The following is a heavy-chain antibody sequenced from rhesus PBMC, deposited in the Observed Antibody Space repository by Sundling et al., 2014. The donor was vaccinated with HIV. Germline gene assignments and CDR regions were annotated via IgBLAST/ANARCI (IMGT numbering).Heavy chain of an antibody. Sequence: QVQLVQSGAEVKKPGSSVKVSCKASGDIFTDNYIHWVRQAPRQGLEWMGWINPYNGNPKYAQKFQGRVTMTRDTSTNTAYMELNSLRSDDAAVYYCARREDSWNSGLDSWGQGVVVTVSS. J-gene: IGHJ6*01. CDR3: ARREDSWNSGLDS. V-gene: IGHV1S2*01. CDR1: GDIFTDNY. D-gene: IGHD1-1-1*01. CDR2: INPYNGNP.